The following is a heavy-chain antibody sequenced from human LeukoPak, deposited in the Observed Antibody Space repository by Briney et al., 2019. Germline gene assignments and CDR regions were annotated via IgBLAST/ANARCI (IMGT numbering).Heavy chain of an antibody. D-gene: IGHD1-7*01. CDR1: GFTFSSYG. CDR2: ISYDGSNK. CDR3: AKRGITGTTGPFDY. J-gene: IGHJ4*02. Sequence: GGSLRLSCAASGFTFSSYGMHWVRQAPGKGLEWVAVISYDGSNKYYADSVKGRFTISRDNSKNTLYLQMNSLRAEDTAVYYCAKRGITGTTGPFDYWGQGTLVTVSS. V-gene: IGHV3-30*18.